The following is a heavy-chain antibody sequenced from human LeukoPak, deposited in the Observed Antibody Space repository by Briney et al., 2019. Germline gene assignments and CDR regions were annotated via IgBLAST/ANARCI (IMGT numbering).Heavy chain of an antibody. CDR3: ARDASSLYDIWSAQTPREDAFDI. V-gene: IGHV1-46*01. Sequence: ASVKVSCKASGYTFSSYYMHWVRQAPGQGLEWMGVINPSGGTTTYAQKFQGRVTMTRGTSTSTVYMEVSSLRSEDTAVYYCARDASSLYDIWSAQTPREDAFDIWGQGTMVTVSS. J-gene: IGHJ3*02. CDR1: GYTFSSYY. CDR2: INPSGGTT. D-gene: IGHD3-9*01.